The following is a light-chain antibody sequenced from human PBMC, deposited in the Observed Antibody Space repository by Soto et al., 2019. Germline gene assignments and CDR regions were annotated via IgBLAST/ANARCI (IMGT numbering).Light chain of an antibody. Sequence: EIVLTQSPATLSLSPGERATLSCRASQSVSSYLAWYQQKPGQAPRLLIYDASNRATGIPARLSGSGSGTDFTRTISSLEPEDFAVYYCQQPAGAFGGGTKVEIK. V-gene: IGKV3-11*01. CDR1: QSVSSY. J-gene: IGKJ4*01. CDR3: QQPAGA. CDR2: DAS.